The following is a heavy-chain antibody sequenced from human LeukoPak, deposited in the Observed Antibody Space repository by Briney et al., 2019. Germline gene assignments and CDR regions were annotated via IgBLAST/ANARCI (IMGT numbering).Heavy chain of an antibody. J-gene: IGHJ4*02. CDR3: ARASSDDTAMATPFAY. CDR1: GGTFSSYA. CDR2: IIPIFGTA. Sequence: ASVKVSCKASGGTFSSYAISWVRQAAGQGLEWMGRIIPIFGTANYQQKFQGRVTITADESTRTVYMSLNSLRFEDTAVYYCARASSDDTAMATPFAYWGQGTLVTVSS. V-gene: IGHV1-69*13. D-gene: IGHD5-18*01.